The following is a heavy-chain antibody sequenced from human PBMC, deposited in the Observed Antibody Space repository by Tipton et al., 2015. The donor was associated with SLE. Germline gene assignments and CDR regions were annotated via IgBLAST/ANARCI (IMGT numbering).Heavy chain of an antibody. J-gene: IGHJ4*02. CDR2: VYYTGYT. D-gene: IGHD1-14*01. V-gene: IGHV4-39*01. CDR3: ARQGTGFGSGRDDY. Sequence: TLSLTCTVSGGSVSSSSYYWGWIRLPPGKGLEWIGSVYYTGYTYYNPSLKSRVTISVDTSKNQFSLSLYSVTVEDTAVYYCARQGTGFGSGRDDYWGQGILVTVSS. CDR1: GGSVSSSSYY.